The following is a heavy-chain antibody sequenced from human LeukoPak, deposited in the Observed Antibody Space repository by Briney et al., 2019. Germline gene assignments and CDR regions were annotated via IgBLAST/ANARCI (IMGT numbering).Heavy chain of an antibody. D-gene: IGHD3-22*01. CDR3: AKAYDNSGYIRRYSDY. Sequence: PGGCLRLSCAASGFTFSSYGMNWVRQAPGKGLEWVSGISGNGDNTYYTDSVKGHFTISRDNSKNTLYLQMNSLRVEDTAVYFCAKAYDNSGYIRRYSDYWGRGTLVTVSS. J-gene: IGHJ4*02. CDR2: ISGNGDNT. V-gene: IGHV3-23*01. CDR1: GFTFSSYG.